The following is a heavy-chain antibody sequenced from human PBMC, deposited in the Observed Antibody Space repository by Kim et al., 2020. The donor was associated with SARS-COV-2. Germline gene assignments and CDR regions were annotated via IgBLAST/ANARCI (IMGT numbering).Heavy chain of an antibody. CDR1: GFTFSRYW. V-gene: IGHV3-7*01. J-gene: IGHJ6*02. Sequence: GGSLRLSCAASGFTFSRYWMTWVRQSPGKELEWVANIKNDGSEKYYVDSVRGRFTCSRDNAKNSLYLQMNSLRVEDTAIYYCATASTARGDMDVWGQGTTVTVSS. D-gene: IGHD3-10*01. CDR2: IKNDGSEK. CDR3: ATASTARGDMDV.